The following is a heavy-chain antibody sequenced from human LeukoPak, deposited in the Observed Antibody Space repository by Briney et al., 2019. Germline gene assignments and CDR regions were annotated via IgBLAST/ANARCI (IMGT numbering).Heavy chain of an antibody. CDR2: ISSTSDYI. V-gene: IGHV3-21*01. D-gene: IGHD3-10*01. CDR3: ARDLSYYGSGSYYYFDY. CDR1: GFTFSRYS. J-gene: IGHJ4*02. Sequence: GGSLRLSCAVSGFTFSRYSMNWVRQAPGKGLEWVSSISSTSDYIFYADSVKGRFTISRDNADDSLYLQMNSPRAEDTAVYYCARDLSYYGSGSYYYFDYWGQGTLVTVSS.